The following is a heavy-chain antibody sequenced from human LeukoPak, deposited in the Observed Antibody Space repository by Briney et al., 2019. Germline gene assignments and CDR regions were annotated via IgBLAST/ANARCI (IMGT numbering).Heavy chain of an antibody. Sequence: SETLSLTCSVSGGSVNGGNYYWTWIRQPAGKGLEWVGRIHTGGTSKPSPSLWSRVPVSLDTSKNQFSLSLDSVTAADTAIYYCARGKTYRSGGDYYFDSWGQGTLVTVSS. J-gene: IGHJ4*02. CDR3: ARGKTYRSGGDYYFDS. CDR2: IHTGGTS. D-gene: IGHD2-15*01. CDR1: GGSVNGGNYY. V-gene: IGHV4-61*02.